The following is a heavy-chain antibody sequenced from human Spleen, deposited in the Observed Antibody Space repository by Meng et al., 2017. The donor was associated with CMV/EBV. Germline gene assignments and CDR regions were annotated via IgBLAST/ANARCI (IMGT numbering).Heavy chain of an antibody. D-gene: IGHD2-2*01. Sequence: GGSLRLSCKASGYSFANYWIGWVRQMPGKGLECMGIIYPGDSDATYRPSFEGQVTISVDKSISTAYLQWSSLKASDSAMYYCARRGYCSNTSCYGDTYFDYWGQGTLVTVSS. V-gene: IGHV5-51*01. CDR3: ARRGYCSNTSCYGDTYFDY. CDR2: IYPGDSDA. CDR1: GYSFANYW. J-gene: IGHJ4*02.